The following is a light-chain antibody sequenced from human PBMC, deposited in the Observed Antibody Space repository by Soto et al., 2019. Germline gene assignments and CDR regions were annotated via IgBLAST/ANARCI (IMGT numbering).Light chain of an antibody. CDR3: QQVKTYPRT. J-gene: IGKJ4*01. CDR1: QAVPNN. CDR2: EES. V-gene: IGKV1-9*01. Sequence: DIHFTHSPSFLSASVGDRVTITCRPSQAVPNNMAWYQQKPGKPPKLLIYEESTLHSGVPSRFSGRKSGTQFTLTIDSLQPEDFATYYCQQVKTYPRTVGGGTKVDIK.